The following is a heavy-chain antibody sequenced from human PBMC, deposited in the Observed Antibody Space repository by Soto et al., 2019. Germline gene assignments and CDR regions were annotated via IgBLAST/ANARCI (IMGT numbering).Heavy chain of an antibody. D-gene: IGHD6-6*01. J-gene: IGHJ6*02. CDR3: ARDNLEYSSSSPYYYYGMDV. V-gene: IGHV1-69*13. CDR2: IIPIFGTA. CDR1: GVTFSSYA. Sequence: SVKVSCKASGVTFSSYAISWVRQAPGQGLEWMGGIIPIFGTANYAQKFQGRVTITADESTSTAYMELSSLRSEDTAVYYCARDNLEYSSSSPYYYYGMDVWGQGTTVTVSS.